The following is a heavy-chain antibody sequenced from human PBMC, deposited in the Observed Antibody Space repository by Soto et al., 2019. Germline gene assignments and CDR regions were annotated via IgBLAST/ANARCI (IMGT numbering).Heavy chain of an antibody. Sequence: PSETLSLTCAVYGGSFSGYYCSWIRQPPRKGLEWIGEINHSGSTNSIPSLKSRVTISVDTSKNQFSLKLSSVSAADTAVYYCARGYSSGWYKERYYYYYMDVWGKGTTVTVS. J-gene: IGHJ6*03. CDR3: ARGYSSGWYKERYYYYYMDV. CDR1: GGSFSGYY. CDR2: INHSGST. V-gene: IGHV4-34*01. D-gene: IGHD6-19*01.